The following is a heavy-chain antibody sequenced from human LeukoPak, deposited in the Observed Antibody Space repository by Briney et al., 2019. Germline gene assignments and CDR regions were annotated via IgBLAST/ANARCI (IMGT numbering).Heavy chain of an antibody. V-gene: IGHV3-23*01. CDR3: AKAVGNPPYYFDQ. Sequence: QPGGSLRLSCAVSGFTFSMYAMSWVRRPPGKGLEWFSPFSGSGGSTYYANSVKGRFTISRDNSKNTLYLQMNSLRAEDTGVYYCAKAVGNPPYYFDQWGQGTLVTVSS. CDR1: GFTFSMYA. CDR2: FSGSGGST. J-gene: IGHJ4*02.